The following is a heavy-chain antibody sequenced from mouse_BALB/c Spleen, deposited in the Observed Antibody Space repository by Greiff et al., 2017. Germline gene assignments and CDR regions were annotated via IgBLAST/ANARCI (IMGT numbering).Heavy chain of an antibody. Sequence: VQLQQSGAELVKPGASVKLSCKASGYTFTSYYMYWVKQRPGQGLEWIGEINPSNGGTNFNEKFKSKATLTVDKSSSTAYMQLSSLTSEDSAVYYCTRWDYDYAAMDYWGQGTSVTVSS. CDR3: TRWDYDYAAMDY. J-gene: IGHJ4*01. V-gene: IGHV1S81*02. CDR2: INPSNGGT. D-gene: IGHD1-1*02. CDR1: GYTFTSYY.